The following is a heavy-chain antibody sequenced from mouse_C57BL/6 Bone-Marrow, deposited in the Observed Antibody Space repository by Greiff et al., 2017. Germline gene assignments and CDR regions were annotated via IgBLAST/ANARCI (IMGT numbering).Heavy chain of an antibody. J-gene: IGHJ3*01. D-gene: IGHD2-12*01. Sequence: EVQRVESGGGLVKPGGSLKLSCAASGFTFSDYGMHWVRQAPEKGLEWVAYISSGSSTIYYADTVKGRFTISRDNAKNPLFLQMTSLRSEDTAMYYCARHDSAWFAYWGQGTLVTVSA. V-gene: IGHV5-17*01. CDR1: GFTFSDYG. CDR2: ISSGSSTI. CDR3: ARHDSAWFAY.